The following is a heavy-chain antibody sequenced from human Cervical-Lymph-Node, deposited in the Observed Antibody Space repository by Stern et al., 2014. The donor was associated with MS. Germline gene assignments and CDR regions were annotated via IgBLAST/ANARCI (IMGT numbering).Heavy chain of an antibody. D-gene: IGHD6-13*01. CDR3: ARRAAAVTYWYFDL. Sequence: VQLVESGGDVVRPGGSLRLSCVASGFTFDDYGMGWVRQAPGKGLAWDSGVNWNGATTGYTDSMKGRFTVSRDNAKNSLYLQMHSLRAEDTAFYYCARRAAAVTYWYFDLWGRGTLVTVSS. V-gene: IGHV3-20*04. CDR2: VNWNGATT. CDR1: GFTFDDYG. J-gene: IGHJ2*01.